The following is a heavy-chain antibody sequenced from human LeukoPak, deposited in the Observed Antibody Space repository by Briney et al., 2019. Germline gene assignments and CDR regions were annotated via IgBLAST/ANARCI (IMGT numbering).Heavy chain of an antibody. Sequence: SETLSLTCSVSGASISSYYWSWIRQPAGKGLEWIGRIYTSGNTNYNPSLKSRVTMSVDTSNNQFSLKLTSVTAADTAVYYCARSGYYYDSSGYPYYYYYMDVWGKGTTVTVSS. CDR2: IYTSGNT. D-gene: IGHD3-22*01. CDR1: GASISSYY. CDR3: ARSGYYYDSSGYPYYYYYMDV. J-gene: IGHJ6*03. V-gene: IGHV4-4*07.